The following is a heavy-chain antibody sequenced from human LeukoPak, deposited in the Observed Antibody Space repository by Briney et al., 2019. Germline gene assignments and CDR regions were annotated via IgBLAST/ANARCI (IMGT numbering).Heavy chain of an antibody. CDR3: AKREGYYFDH. CDR2: ISWDGGST. V-gene: IGHV3-43D*04. J-gene: IGHJ4*02. Sequence: GGSLRLSCAASGFTFGVYAMHWVRQAPGKGLEWVSLISWDGGSTNYADSVKGRFTISRDNSKNSLYLQMNSLRAEDTALYYCAKREGYYFDHWGQGTLVTVSS. CDR1: GFTFGVYA.